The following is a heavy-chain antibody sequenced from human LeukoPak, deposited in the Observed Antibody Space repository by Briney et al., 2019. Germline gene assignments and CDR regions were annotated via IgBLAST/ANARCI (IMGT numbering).Heavy chain of an antibody. J-gene: IGHJ6*02. D-gene: IGHD2-15*01. CDR2: IKPDNGDT. V-gene: IGHV1-2*02. Sequence: GASVKVSCKASGYSFTGYYMHWVRQAPGQGLEWMGWIKPDNGDTNYVKKFRGRVTMTRDTSITTAYMELSSLRSEDTAVYYCARDLDICSGGSCYSGPLYYYYGMDVWGQGTTVTVSS. CDR3: ARDLDICSGGSCYSGPLYYYYGMDV. CDR1: GYSFTGYY.